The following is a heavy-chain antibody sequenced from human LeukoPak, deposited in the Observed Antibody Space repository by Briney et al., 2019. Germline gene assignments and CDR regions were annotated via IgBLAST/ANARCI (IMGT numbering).Heavy chain of an antibody. Sequence: GASVKVSCKASGYTFTGYYMHWVRQAPGQGLEWMGWINPNSGGTNYAQKFQGRVTMTRDTSISTAYMELSRLRSDDTAVYYCARARVAAAGYWFDPWGQGTLVTVYS. CDR2: INPNSGGT. J-gene: IGHJ5*02. CDR1: GYTFTGYY. V-gene: IGHV1-2*02. CDR3: ARARVAAAGYWFDP. D-gene: IGHD6-13*01.